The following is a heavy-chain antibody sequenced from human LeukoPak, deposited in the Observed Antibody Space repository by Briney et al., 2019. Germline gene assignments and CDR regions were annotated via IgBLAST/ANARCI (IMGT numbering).Heavy chain of an antibody. Sequence: PSETLSLTCAVSGGSISNYYWNWIRQPPGKGLEWIGYIYYTGSTNYNPSLKSRVTMSVDTSKNQFSLNLKSVTPEDTAVYYCARNLIPEQLVLNFWGQGTLVTVSS. V-gene: IGHV4-59*01. CDR3: ARNLIPEQLVLNF. CDR1: GGSISNYY. D-gene: IGHD6-13*01. CDR2: IYYTGST. J-gene: IGHJ4*02.